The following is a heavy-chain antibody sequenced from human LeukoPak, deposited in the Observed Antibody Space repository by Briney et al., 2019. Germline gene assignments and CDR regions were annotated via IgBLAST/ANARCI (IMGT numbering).Heavy chain of an antibody. CDR3: ARDRSYYDSSGYYYFDY. CDR2: IIPIFGTA. Sequence: ASVKVSCKASGGTFSSYAISWVRQAPGQGLEWMGGIIPIFGTANYAQKFQGRVTITADESTSTAYMELSSLRSEDTAVYYCARDRSYYDSSGYYYFDYWDQGTLVTVSS. CDR1: GGTFSSYA. V-gene: IGHV1-69*13. D-gene: IGHD3-22*01. J-gene: IGHJ4*02.